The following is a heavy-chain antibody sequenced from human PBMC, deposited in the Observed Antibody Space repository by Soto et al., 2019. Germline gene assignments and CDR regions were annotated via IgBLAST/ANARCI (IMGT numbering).Heavy chain of an antibody. Sequence: TLSLTCAVSGGSISSGGYSWSWIRQPPGKGLEWIGYIYHSGSTYYNPSLKSRVTISVDRSENQFSLQLSSVTAADTAVYYCATSYGNAWYTYWGQGTQITVS. J-gene: IGHJ4*02. V-gene: IGHV4-30-2*02. CDR3: ATSYGNAWYTY. D-gene: IGHD6-13*01. CDR1: GGSISSGGYS. CDR2: IYHSGST.